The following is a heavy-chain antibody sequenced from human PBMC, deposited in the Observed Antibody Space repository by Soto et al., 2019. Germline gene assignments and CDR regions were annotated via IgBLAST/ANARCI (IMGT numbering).Heavy chain of an antibody. Sequence: SETLSLTCTVSGGSISTYYWSWIRQPPGKGLEWIGYIYYSGSTNYNPSLKSRVTISVYTSKNQFSLQLNSVTSEDTAVYYCARGAFLVSPCAVFDYWGQGTPVTVSS. CDR2: IYYSGST. CDR1: GGSISTYY. CDR3: ARGAFLVSPCAVFDY. V-gene: IGHV4-59*12. D-gene: IGHD2-21*01. J-gene: IGHJ4*02.